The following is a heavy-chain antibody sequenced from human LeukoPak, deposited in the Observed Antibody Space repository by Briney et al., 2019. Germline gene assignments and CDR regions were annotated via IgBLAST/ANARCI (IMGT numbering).Heavy chain of an antibody. CDR1: GGSISSSSYY. J-gene: IGHJ5*02. Sequence: SETLSLTCTVSGGSISSSSYYWGWIRQPPGKGLEWIGSMYYSGSTYYNPSLKSRVTISVDTSKNQFSLKLSSVTAADTAVYYCARHLKWELSLGSLWFDPWGQGTLVTVSS. CDR3: ARHLKWELSLGSLWFDP. CDR2: MYYSGST. D-gene: IGHD1-26*01. V-gene: IGHV4-39*01.